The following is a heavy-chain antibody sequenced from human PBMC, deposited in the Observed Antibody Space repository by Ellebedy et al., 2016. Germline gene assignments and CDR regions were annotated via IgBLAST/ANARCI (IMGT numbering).Heavy chain of an antibody. Sequence: ASVKVSCXASGYTFTSYDINWVRQATGQGLEWMGWMNPNSGNTNYAQKLQGRVTMTTDTSTSTAYMELRSLRSDDTAVYYCARIVGMDVWGQGTTVTVSS. D-gene: IGHD2-15*01. J-gene: IGHJ6*02. CDR3: ARIVGMDV. V-gene: IGHV1-18*01. CDR1: GYTFTSYD. CDR2: MNPNSGNT.